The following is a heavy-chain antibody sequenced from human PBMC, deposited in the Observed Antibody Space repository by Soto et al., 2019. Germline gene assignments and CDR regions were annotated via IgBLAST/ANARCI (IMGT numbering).Heavy chain of an antibody. Sequence: QVQLVQSGAEVKEPGSSVKVSCQASGGIFSTYTISWVRQAPGQGLEWMGRIIPILGIANYAQKFQGRVTITADKSPSTTYIELSSPSSQYTGVDCCAMASERVVLLASTELYGWIDRWGQGTLVTLSS. V-gene: IGHV1-69*02. J-gene: IGHJ5*02. CDR1: GGIFSTYT. D-gene: IGHD2-15*01. CDR3: AMASERVVLLASTELYGWIDR. CDR2: IIPILGIA.